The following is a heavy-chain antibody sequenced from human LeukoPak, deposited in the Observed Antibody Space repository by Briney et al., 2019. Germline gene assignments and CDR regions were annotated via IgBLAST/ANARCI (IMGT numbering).Heavy chain of an antibody. V-gene: IGHV1-69*04. Sequence: GASVKVSCKASGYTFTSYGISWVRQAPGQGLEWMGRIIPILGIANYAQKFQGRVTITADKSTSTAYMELSSLRSEDTAVYYCASGYCSSTSCYLYYMDVWGKRTTVTVSS. J-gene: IGHJ6*03. CDR2: IIPILGIA. CDR3: ASGYCSSTSCYLYYMDV. D-gene: IGHD2-2*03. CDR1: GYTFTSYG.